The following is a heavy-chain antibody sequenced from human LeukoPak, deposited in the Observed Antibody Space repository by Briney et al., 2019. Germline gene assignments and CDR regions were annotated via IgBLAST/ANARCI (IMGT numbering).Heavy chain of an antibody. CDR3: ARDEAVAFDYNWFDP. D-gene: IGHD6-19*01. V-gene: IGHV3-30*03. J-gene: IGHJ5*02. CDR1: GFTFSSYG. Sequence: GGSLRLSCAASGFTFSSYGMHWVRQAPGKGLEWVAVISYDGSNKYYADSVKGRFTISRDNSKNTLYLQMNSLRAEDTAVYYCARDEAVAFDYNWFDPWGQGTLVTVSS. CDR2: ISYDGSNK.